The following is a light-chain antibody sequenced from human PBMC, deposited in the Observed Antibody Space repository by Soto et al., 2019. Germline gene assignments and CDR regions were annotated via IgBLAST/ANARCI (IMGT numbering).Light chain of an antibody. J-gene: IGKJ5*01. Sequence: EIVLAQSPATLSLSPGERVTLTCRASQSVRTYLAWYQQRPGQAPRRLIYDAYTRATGIPARCSGSGSGTDFTLTISSLEPEDFAVYCCQQRANWPATFGPWKRLEIK. V-gene: IGKV3-11*01. CDR1: QSVRTY. CDR2: DAY. CDR3: QQRANWPAT.